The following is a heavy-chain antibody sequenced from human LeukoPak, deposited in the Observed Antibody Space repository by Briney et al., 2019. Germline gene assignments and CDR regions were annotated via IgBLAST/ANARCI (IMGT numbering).Heavy chain of an antibody. CDR2: IYYSGST. J-gene: IGHJ4*02. CDR1: GGSISSGGYY. Sequence: SETLSLTCTVSGGSISSGGYYWSWIRQHPGKGLEWIGYIYYSGSTYYNPSLKSRVTISVDTSKNQFSLKLSSVTAAGTAVYYCARAVEYNFWSGLQRRAATFDYWGQGTLVTVSS. D-gene: IGHD3-3*01. CDR3: ARAVEYNFWSGLQRRAATFDY. V-gene: IGHV4-31*03.